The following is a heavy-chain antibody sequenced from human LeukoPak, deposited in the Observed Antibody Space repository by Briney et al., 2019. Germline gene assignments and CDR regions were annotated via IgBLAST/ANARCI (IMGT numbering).Heavy chain of an antibody. D-gene: IGHD3-10*01. V-gene: IGHV3-7*01. CDR3: ARQLGGSGSY. J-gene: IGHJ4*02. CDR1: GFTFNSYW. Sequence: GGSLRLSCAASGFTFNSYWMSWVRQAPGKGLEWVANIKQDGSEKYYVDSVKGRSAISRDNAKNSVYLQMNSLRAEDTAVYYCARQLGGSGSYWGQGTLVTVSS. CDR2: IKQDGSEK.